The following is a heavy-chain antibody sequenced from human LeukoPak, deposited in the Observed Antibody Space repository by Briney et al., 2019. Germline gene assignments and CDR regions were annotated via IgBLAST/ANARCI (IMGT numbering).Heavy chain of an antibody. J-gene: IGHJ5*02. V-gene: IGHV3-48*01. CDR1: GFTFSSYS. CDR2: ISSSSSTI. Sequence: GGSLRLXCAASGFTFSSYSMNWVRQAPGKGLEWVSYISSSSSTIYYADSVKGRFTISRDNAKNSLYLQMNNLRAEDTAVYYCARDRRSSSWYSSDWFDPWGQGTLVTVSS. D-gene: IGHD6-13*01. CDR3: ARDRRSSSWYSSDWFDP.